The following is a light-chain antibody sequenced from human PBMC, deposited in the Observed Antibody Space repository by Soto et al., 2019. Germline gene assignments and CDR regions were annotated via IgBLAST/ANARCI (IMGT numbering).Light chain of an antibody. CDR3: QQYGSSPPYT. J-gene: IGKJ2*01. V-gene: IGKV3-20*01. Sequence: DIVLTQSPGTLSLSPGERATLSCRASQSVSSSYLAWYQQKPGQAPRLLIYGASSRATGIPDRFSGSGSGTDLTLTISRLEPEDLAVYYCQQYGSSPPYTFGQGTELEI. CDR2: GAS. CDR1: QSVSSSY.